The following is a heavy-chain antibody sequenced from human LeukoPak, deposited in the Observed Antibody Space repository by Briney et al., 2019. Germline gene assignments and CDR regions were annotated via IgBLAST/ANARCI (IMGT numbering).Heavy chain of an antibody. D-gene: IGHD3-10*02. V-gene: IGHV3-48*03. J-gene: IGHJ6*04. CDR2: IDISVNSI. Sequence: GGSLRLSCASSGFLFSAYAMNWVRQAPGKGLEWISYIDISVNSIYYADSVKGRFTISRDNAKNSLYLQMNSLSAEDTAVYYCAELGITMIGGVWGKGTTVTISS. CDR3: AELGITMIGGV. CDR1: GFLFSAYA.